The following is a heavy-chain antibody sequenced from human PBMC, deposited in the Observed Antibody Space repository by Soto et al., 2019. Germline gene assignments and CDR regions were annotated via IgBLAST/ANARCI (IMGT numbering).Heavy chain of an antibody. CDR2: ISGSGGST. V-gene: IGHV3-23*01. CDR3: AKDGMEVAGTTITRWFDY. D-gene: IGHD6-19*01. J-gene: IGHJ4*02. CDR1: GFTFSSYA. Sequence: GGSLRLSCAASGFTFSSYAMSWVRQAPGKGLEWVSAISGSGGSTYYADSVKGRFTISRDNSKNTLYLQMNSLRAEDTAVYYCAKDGMEVAGTTITRWFDYWGQGTLVTVSS.